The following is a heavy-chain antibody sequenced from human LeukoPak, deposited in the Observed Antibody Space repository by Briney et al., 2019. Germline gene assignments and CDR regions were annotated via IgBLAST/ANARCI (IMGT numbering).Heavy chain of an antibody. CDR2: IYYSGST. CDR1: GGSISSYY. Sequence: TSETLSLTCTVSGGSISSYYWSWIRQPPGKGLEWIGYIYYSGSTNYNPSLKSRVTISVDTSKNQFSLKLSSVTAADTAVYYCARHPSEYCGGDCYSDAFDIWGQGTMVTVSS. J-gene: IGHJ3*02. CDR3: ARHPSEYCGGDCYSDAFDI. V-gene: IGHV4-59*08. D-gene: IGHD2-21*02.